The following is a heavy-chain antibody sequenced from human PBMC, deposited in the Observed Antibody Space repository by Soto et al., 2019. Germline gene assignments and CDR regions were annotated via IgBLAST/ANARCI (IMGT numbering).Heavy chain of an antibody. J-gene: IGHJ4*02. V-gene: IGHV4-59*01. CDR2: MYHSGTT. CDR1: GDSISNYY. Sequence: SQTLPLTCTVSGDSISNYYWSRSRQPPGKGLEWIGYMYHSGTTNYNPSLKSRVTISIDTSKNQFSLRLSSVTAADTAVYYCARGRYYFDYWGQGALVTVS. CDR3: ARGRYYFDY.